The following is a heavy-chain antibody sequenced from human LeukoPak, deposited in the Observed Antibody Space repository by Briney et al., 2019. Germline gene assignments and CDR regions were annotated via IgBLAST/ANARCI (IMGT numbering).Heavy chain of an antibody. CDR3: ARDFDSVGYMDV. CDR2: ITGSGATT. Sequence: SGGSLRLSCAASGFTFSGHGMNWVRQAPGKGLEWVSGITGSGATTYYADSVKGRFTISRDNSKNTLYLQMNSLRAEDTAVYYCARDFDSVGYMDVWGKGTTVTVSS. J-gene: IGHJ6*03. V-gene: IGHV3-23*01. CDR1: GFTFSGHG. D-gene: IGHD3-9*01.